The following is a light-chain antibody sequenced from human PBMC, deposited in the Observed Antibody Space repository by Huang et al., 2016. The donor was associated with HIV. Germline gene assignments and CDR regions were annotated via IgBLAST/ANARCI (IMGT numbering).Light chain of an antibody. J-gene: IGKJ2*01. CDR3: QQYNNWPYT. V-gene: IGKV3-15*01. CDR2: GAS. CDR1: QSVGSN. Sequence: DTVMTQTPATLSVSPGARATLSCRASQSVGSNLAWFQQKPGQTPRPLLHGASRRATCIPARFSGSGSGTEFTLTISSLQSEDFAVYYCQQYNNWPYTFGQGTKLEIK.